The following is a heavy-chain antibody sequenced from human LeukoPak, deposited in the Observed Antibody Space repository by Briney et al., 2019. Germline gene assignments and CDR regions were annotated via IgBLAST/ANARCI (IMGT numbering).Heavy chain of an antibody. J-gene: IGHJ5*02. CDR2: INSNSGGT. V-gene: IGHV1-2*02. D-gene: IGHD6-19*01. CDR3: ARDLYSSGWYGGSWFDP. Sequence: GASVKVSCKSSGYTFTGYYMHWVRQAPGQGLEGMGWINSNSGGTNYAQKFQGRVTMTRDTSISTAYMELSRLRSDDTAVYYCARDLYSSGWYGGSWFDPWGQGTLVTVSS. CDR1: GYTFTGYY.